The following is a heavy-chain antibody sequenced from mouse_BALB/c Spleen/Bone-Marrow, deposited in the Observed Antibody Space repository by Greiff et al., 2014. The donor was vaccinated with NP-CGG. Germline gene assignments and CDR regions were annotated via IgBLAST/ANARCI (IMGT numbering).Heavy chain of an antibody. J-gene: IGHJ1*01. D-gene: IGHD2-2*01. CDR3: TRSGTSWLRRSWYFDV. V-gene: IGHV1S81*02. CDR2: INPSNGGT. Sequence: LVESGADLVKPGASVKLSCKASGYAFTSYYMYWVKQRPGQGLEWIGEINPSNGGTNFNEKFKSKATLTVDKSSSTAYMQLSSLTSEDSAVYYCTRSGTSWLRRSWYFDVWGAGTTVTVSS. CDR1: GYAFTSYY.